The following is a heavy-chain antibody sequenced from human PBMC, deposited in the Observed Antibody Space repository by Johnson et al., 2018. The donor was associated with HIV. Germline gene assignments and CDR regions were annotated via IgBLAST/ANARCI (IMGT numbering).Heavy chain of an antibody. Sequence: VQLVESGGGLIQPGGSLRLSCAASAFTFSSYAMHWVRQAPGKGLEWVGRIKSKSDGGTTDYAAPVKGRFTISRDDSKNTLYLQMNSLKTEDTAVYYCTTETYYYDSSGYYYGHAFDIWGQGTMVTVSS. J-gene: IGHJ3*02. CDR3: TTETYYYDSSGYYYGHAFDI. V-gene: IGHV3-15*01. CDR2: IKSKSDGGTT. CDR1: AFTFSSYA. D-gene: IGHD3-22*01.